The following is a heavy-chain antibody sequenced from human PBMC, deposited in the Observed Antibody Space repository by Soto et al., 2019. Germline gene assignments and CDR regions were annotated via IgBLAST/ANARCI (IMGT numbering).Heavy chain of an antibody. J-gene: IGHJ5*02. CDR2: IYYSGST. CDR3: ARDTGGHSSSWYRNWFDP. CDR1: GGSISSYY. Sequence: PSETLSLTCTVSGGSISSYYWSWIRQPPGKGLEWIGYIYYSGSTYYNPSLKSRVTISVDTSKNQFSLKLSSVTAADTAVYYCARDTGGHSSSWYRNWFDPWGQGTLVTVSS. D-gene: IGHD6-13*01. V-gene: IGHV4-59*12.